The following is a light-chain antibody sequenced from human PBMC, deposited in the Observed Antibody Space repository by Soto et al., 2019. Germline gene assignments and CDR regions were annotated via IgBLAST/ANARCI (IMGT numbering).Light chain of an antibody. CDR2: GVS. CDR1: QSVSSNY. CDR3: QQYFTSPLT. Sequence: GLTSSPGTLSLSPGESATLSCSASQSVSSNYLAWYQQKPGQAPRLLIYGVSTRATGIPDRFSGSGSGTDFSLTISRLEPEDLALYYCQQYFTSPLTFAGGTKVDIK. J-gene: IGKJ4*01. V-gene: IGKV3-20*01.